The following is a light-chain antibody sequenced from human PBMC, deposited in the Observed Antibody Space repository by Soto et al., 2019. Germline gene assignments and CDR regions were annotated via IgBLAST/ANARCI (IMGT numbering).Light chain of an antibody. J-gene: IGKJ5*01. CDR1: QSISAR. CDR3: QQYNTGRSIT. Sequence: EIVMTQSPATLSVSPGERATLSCRASQSISARLGWYQQRPGQAPRLLIYGGSNRATGVPARFSGSGSGTEFTLTISGLQSEDFAVYYCQQYNTGRSITFGQGTRLEIK. V-gene: IGKV3-15*01. CDR2: GGS.